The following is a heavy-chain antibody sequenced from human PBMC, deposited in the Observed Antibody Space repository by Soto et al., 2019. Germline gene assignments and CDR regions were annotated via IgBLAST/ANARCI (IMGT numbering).Heavy chain of an antibody. CDR3: VRDMRPVPWYGGISSAFDM. D-gene: IGHD3-10*01. J-gene: IGHJ3*02. CDR1: GFTFSRHW. V-gene: IGHV3-74*01. CDR2: IKTDGTT. Sequence: PGGSLRLSCAASGFTFSRHWIHWVRQAPGQGLVWVSRIKTDGTTSFADSVRGRFTISRDNAENTLYLQMNSLRAEDTAVYYCVRDMRPVPWYGGISSAFDMWGQGTMVTVSS.